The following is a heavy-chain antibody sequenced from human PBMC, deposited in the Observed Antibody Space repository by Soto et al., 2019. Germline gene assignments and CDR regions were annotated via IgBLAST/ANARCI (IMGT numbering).Heavy chain of an antibody. CDR1: GGSISSYY. J-gene: IGHJ6*02. CDR2: IYYSGST. V-gene: IGHV4-59*01. CDR3: ARGYYDFWSGRYYYYGMDV. D-gene: IGHD3-3*01. Sequence: SETLSLTCTVSGGSISSYYWSWIRQPPGKGLEWIGYIYYSGSTNYNPSLKSRVTISVDTSKNQFSLKLSSVTAADTAVYYCARGYYDFWSGRYYYYGMDVWGQGTTVTVSS.